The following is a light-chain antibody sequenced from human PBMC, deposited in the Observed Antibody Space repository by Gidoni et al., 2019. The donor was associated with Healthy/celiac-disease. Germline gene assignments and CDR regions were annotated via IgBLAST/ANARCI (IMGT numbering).Light chain of an antibody. Sequence: EIVLTQSPGTLSLSPGERATLSCRASQSVSSSYLAWYQQKPGQAPRLLIYGASSRATGIPDRFSGSGSGTDFTLTISRLEPEDFAVYYCQQYGSSLIEWTFGQGTKVEIK. CDR1: QSVSSSY. CDR2: GAS. CDR3: QQYGSSLIEWT. J-gene: IGKJ1*01. V-gene: IGKV3-20*01.